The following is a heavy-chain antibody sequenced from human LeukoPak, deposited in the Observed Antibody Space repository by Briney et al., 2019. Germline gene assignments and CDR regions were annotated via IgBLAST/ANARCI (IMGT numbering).Heavy chain of an antibody. D-gene: IGHD2-2*01. CDR1: GGSFSGYY. J-gene: IGHJ5*02. CDR3: ARGDCSITSCYLRFDP. CDR2: INHSGST. V-gene: IGHV4-34*01. Sequence: SETLSLTCAVYGGSFSGYYWSWIRQPPGKGLEWIGEINHSGSTNYNPSLKSRVTISVDTSKNQFSLKLSSVTAADTAVYYCARGDCSITSCYLRFDPWGQGTLVTVSS.